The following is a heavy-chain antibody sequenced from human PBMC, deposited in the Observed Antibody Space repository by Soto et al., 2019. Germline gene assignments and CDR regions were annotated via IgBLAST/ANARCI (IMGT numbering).Heavy chain of an antibody. CDR1: KFTFSSYS. J-gene: IGHJ5*02. CDR3: ARTALRRPITASGDFDP. CDR2: ISYNGINK. V-gene: IGHV3-30-3*01. Sequence: QVQLVESGGGMVQPGRSLRLSCAASKFTFSSYSMHWVRQAPGKGLEWVAVISYNGINKFYADSVKGRFTISRDNSKSILYLQRNSLRAEDTAVYYCARTALRRPITASGDFDPWGQGTLVIVSS. D-gene: IGHD1-20*01.